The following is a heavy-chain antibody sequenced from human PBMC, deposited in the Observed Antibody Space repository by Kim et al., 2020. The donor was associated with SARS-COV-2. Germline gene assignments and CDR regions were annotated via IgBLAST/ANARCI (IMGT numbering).Heavy chain of an antibody. D-gene: IGHD3-3*01. CDR3: ATGVAPGY. J-gene: IGHJ4*02. Sequence: SSYIYYADSVKGRFTISRDNAKNSLYLQMNSLRAEDTAVYYCATGVAPGYWGQGTLVTVSS. CDR2: SSYI. V-gene: IGHV3-21*01.